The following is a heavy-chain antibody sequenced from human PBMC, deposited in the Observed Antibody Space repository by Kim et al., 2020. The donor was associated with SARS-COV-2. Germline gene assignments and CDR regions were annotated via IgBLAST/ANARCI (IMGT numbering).Heavy chain of an antibody. V-gene: IGHV4-34*01. J-gene: IGHJ4*02. CDR3: ARARRFNSFDC. Sequence: TDYNPSLKSRVTISVDTSRNQFSLKLSSVTAADTAVYYCARARRFNSFDCWGQGTLVTVSS. CDR2: T.